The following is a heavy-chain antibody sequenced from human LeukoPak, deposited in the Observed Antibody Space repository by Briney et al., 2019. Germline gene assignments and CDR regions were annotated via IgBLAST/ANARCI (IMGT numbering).Heavy chain of an antibody. CDR2: ITSSSRII. CDR1: GFTFSSYA. CDR3: ARVRGSSLSYYYMDV. D-gene: IGHD6-13*01. J-gene: IGHJ6*03. V-gene: IGHV3-48*01. Sequence: PGGSLRLSCAASGFTFSSYAMSWVRQAPGKGLEWVSYITSSSRIIYYADSVKGRFTISRDNAKNSLYLQMNSLRAEDTAVYYCARVRGSSLSYYYMDVWGKGTTVTVSS.